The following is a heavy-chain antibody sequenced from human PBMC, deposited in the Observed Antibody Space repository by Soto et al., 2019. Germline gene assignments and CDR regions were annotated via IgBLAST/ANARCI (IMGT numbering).Heavy chain of an antibody. CDR3: ARDRAGYYSHFVY. D-gene: IGHD3-22*01. J-gene: IGHJ4*02. V-gene: IGHV1-69*01. CDR1: RGTFTNYA. Sequence: QVYLVQSGAEVKPGSSVKVSCKALRGTFTNYAFSWVRQAPGQGLEWMGGIMPFFGSGNYAQKFQGRINITADESTSSVYLELTSLRSEDTAVYYCARDRAGYYSHFVYWGQGTLVTVSS. CDR2: IMPFFGSG.